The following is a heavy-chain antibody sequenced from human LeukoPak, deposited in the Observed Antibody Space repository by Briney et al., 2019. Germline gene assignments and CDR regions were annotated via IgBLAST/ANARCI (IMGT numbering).Heavy chain of an antibody. CDR3: ARCLKAANYYYYMDV. CDR2: INPSGGST. J-gene: IGHJ6*03. Sequence: ASVKVSCKASGYTFTSYYMHWVRQAPAQGLEWMGIINPSGGSTSYAQKFQGRVTMTRDMSTSTVYMELSSLRSEDTAVYYCARCLKAANYYYYMDVWGKRTTVTVSS. D-gene: IGHD2-15*01. V-gene: IGHV1-46*01. CDR1: GYTFTSYY.